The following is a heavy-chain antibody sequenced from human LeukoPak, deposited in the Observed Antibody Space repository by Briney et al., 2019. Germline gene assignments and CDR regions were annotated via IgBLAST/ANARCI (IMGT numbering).Heavy chain of an antibody. V-gene: IGHV4-59*01. D-gene: IGHD1-1*01. CDR1: GGSITNSY. Sequence: SETLSLNCTVSGGSITNSYWNWIRQSPGKGLEWIGYINYSGSTNYTPSLKSRVTISVDTSKNQFSLELSSVTAADTAVYFCARDPLSTNDFDIWGQGTMVTVSS. CDR3: ARDPLSTNDFDI. CDR2: INYSGST. J-gene: IGHJ3*02.